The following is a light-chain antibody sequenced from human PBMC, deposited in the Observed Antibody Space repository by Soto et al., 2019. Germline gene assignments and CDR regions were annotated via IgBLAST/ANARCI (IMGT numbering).Light chain of an antibody. V-gene: IGKV3-11*01. CDR3: QQRSNWLET. CDR1: QSVSSY. J-gene: IGKJ1*01. Sequence: EIVLTQSPATLSLSPGERATLSCSASQSVSSYLAWYQQKPGQAPRLLIYDASNRATGIPARFSGSGSGTDFTLTISSLEPEDFAVYYCQQRSNWLETFGQGTKVEIK. CDR2: DAS.